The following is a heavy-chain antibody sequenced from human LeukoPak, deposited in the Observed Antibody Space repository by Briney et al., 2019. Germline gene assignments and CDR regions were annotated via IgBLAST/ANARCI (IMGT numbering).Heavy chain of an antibody. CDR1: GGSISSYY. CDR3: ARSSSGYYDFWSLNYHFDY. CDR2: IYYSGST. V-gene: IGHV4-59*01. J-gene: IGHJ4*02. D-gene: IGHD3-3*01. Sequence: PSETLSLTCTVSGGSISSYYWSWSRQPPGRGLEWIGYIYYSGSTNYNPSLKSRVTISVDTSKNQFSLKLSSVTAADTAVYYCARSSSGYYDFWSLNYHFDYWGQGTLVTVSS.